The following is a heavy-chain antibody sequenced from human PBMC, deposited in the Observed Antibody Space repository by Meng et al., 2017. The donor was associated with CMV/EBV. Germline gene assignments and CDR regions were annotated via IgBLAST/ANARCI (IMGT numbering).Heavy chain of an antibody. V-gene: IGHV1-2*02. CDR3: ARGSGIAAAGTFDY. J-gene: IGHJ4*02. CDR1: GYNFTGYY. D-gene: IGHD6-13*01. Sequence: VQRVQSGFEEKKPGASVKVSCKASGYNFTGYYMHWVRQAPGQGLEWMGWINPNSGGTNYAQKFQGRVTMTRDTSISTAYMELSRLRSDDTAVYYCARGSGIAAAGTFDYWGQGTLVTVSS. CDR2: INPNSGGT.